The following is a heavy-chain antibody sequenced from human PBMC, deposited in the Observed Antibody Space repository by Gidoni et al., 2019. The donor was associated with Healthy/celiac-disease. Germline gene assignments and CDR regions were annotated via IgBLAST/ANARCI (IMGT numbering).Heavy chain of an antibody. V-gene: IGHV1-46*03. J-gene: IGHJ4*02. CDR2: INPGGGST. CDR1: GYPFTSYY. D-gene: IGHD3-16*02. Sequence: QVQLVQSGAEVKKPGASVKVSCKASGYPFTSYYMHWVRQAPGQGLEWMGIINPGGGSTRYAQKFQGRVTMTRDTSTSTVYMELSSLRSEDTAVYYCARDLHDYVWGSYRPNFDYWGQGTLVTVSS. CDR3: ARDLHDYVWGSYRPNFDY.